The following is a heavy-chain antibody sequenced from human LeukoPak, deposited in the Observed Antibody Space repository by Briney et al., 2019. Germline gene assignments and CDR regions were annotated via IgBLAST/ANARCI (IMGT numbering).Heavy chain of an antibody. D-gene: IGHD4-11*01. CDR1: GYTFTSYG. V-gene: IGHV1-18*01. Sequence: GASVKVSCKASGYTFTSYGISWVRQAPGQGLEWMGWISAYNGNTNYAQKFQGRVTITADESTSTAYMELSSLRSEDTAVYYCLSNSHYYYYMDVWGKGTTVTVSS. CDR3: LSNSHYYYYMDV. J-gene: IGHJ6*03. CDR2: ISAYNGNT.